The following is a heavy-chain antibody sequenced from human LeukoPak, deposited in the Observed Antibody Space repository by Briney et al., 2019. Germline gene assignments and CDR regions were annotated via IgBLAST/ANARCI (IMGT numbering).Heavy chain of an antibody. D-gene: IGHD6-19*01. CDR3: ARHVGYSSDNWFDP. Sequence: PSETLSLTCTVSGGSISSYYWSWIRQPPGKGLEWIGYTYYSGSTNYNPSLKSRVTISVDTSKNQFSLKLSSVTAADTAVYYCARHVGYSSDNWFDPWGQGTLVTVSS. CDR2: TYYSGST. CDR1: GGSISSYY. J-gene: IGHJ5*02. V-gene: IGHV4-59*08.